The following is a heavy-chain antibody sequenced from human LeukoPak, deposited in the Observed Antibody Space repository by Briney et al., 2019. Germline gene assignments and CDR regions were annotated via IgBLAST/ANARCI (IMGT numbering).Heavy chain of an antibody. CDR2: ISGSGGST. CDR3: AKHSSYYYDRSGYYQG. J-gene: IGHJ4*02. D-gene: IGHD3-22*01. CDR1: GFTFSSYA. V-gene: IGHV3-23*01. Sequence: GGSLRLSCAASGFTFSSYAMSWVRQAPGKGLEWVSAISGSGGSTYYADSVKGRFTISRDNSKNTLYLQMNSLRAEDTAVYYCAKHSSYYYDRSGYYQGWGQGTLVTASS.